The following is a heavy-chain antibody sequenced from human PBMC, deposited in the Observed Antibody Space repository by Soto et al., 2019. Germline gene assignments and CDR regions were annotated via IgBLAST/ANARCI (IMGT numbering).Heavy chain of an antibody. Sequence: GGSLRLYCAASGFTFSDYGIDWIRQAPGKGLEWVAVISHEGGTQYYADSVRGRFTVSRDNSKNILYLQMDSLRPEDTAVYFCAKEGSPKVSRWDDYWGQGTLVTVSS. CDR2: ISHEGGTQ. CDR1: GFTFSDYG. V-gene: IGHV3-30*18. D-gene: IGHD1-26*01. CDR3: AKEGSPKVSRWDDY. J-gene: IGHJ4*02.